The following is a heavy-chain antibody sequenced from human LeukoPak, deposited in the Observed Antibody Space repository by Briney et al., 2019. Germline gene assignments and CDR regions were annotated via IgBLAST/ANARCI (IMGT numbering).Heavy chain of an antibody. CDR2: ISRSGSSI. V-gene: IGHV3-11*01. J-gene: IGHJ4*02. CDR3: ARGTGTPTWHPPDY. CDR1: GFTFSDYY. D-gene: IGHD1-7*01. Sequence: PGGSLRLSCAASGFTFSDYYMSWIRQAPGKGLEWVSYISRSGSSIYYADSVKGRFTISRDNAKNSLYPQMNSLRAEDTAVYYCARGTGTPTWHPPDYWGQGTLVTVSS.